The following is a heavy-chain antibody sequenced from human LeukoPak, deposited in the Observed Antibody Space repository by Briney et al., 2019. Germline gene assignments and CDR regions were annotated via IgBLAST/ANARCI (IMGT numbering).Heavy chain of an antibody. CDR2: ISGSGGST. CDR1: GFTFSSDA. Sequence: AGESLRLSCAASGFTFSSDAMSWVRQAPGKGLEWVSAISGSGGSTYYADSVKGRFTISRDNSKNTLYLQMNSLRAEDTAVYYCAKGIAAAGYWGQGTLVTVSS. CDR3: AKGIAAAGY. J-gene: IGHJ4*02. D-gene: IGHD6-13*01. V-gene: IGHV3-23*01.